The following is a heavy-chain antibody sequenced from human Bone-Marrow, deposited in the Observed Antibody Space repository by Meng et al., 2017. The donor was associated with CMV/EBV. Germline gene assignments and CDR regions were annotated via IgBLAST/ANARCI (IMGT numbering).Heavy chain of an antibody. CDR1: GFTFISHA. V-gene: IGHV3-23*01. J-gene: IGHJ4*02. D-gene: IGHD1-1*01. CDR2: VSATGGST. Sequence: GASLKISCVASGFTFISHAMTWVRQVPGKVLEWVSTVSATGGSTYYADSVKGRFTISRDNSKNTLYLQMDSLGVEDTALYYCAQDSNPRRPVRIDSWGQGTLVNVDS. CDR3: AQDSNPRRPVRIDS.